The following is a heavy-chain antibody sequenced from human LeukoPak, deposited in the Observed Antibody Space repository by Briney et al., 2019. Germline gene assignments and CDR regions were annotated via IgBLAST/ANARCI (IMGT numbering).Heavy chain of an antibody. Sequence: PSETLSLTCTVSGGSISSYYWSWIRQPPGKGLEWIGYIYYSGSTNYNPSLKSRVTIPVDTSKNQFSLKLSSVTAADTAVYYCARGGYYYDSSGYWGAFDIWGQGTMVTVSS. CDR1: GGSISSYY. J-gene: IGHJ3*02. D-gene: IGHD3-22*01. V-gene: IGHV4-59*01. CDR3: ARGGYYYDSSGYWGAFDI. CDR2: IYYSGST.